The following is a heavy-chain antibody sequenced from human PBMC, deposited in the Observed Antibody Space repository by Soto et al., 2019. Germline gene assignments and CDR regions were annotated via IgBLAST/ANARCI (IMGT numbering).Heavy chain of an antibody. D-gene: IGHD5-12*01. Sequence: PSETLSLTCAVSGGSISSSNWWSWVRQPPGKGLEWIGEIYHSGSTNYNPSLKSRVTISVDKSKNQFSLKLSSVTAADTAVYYCARVKKDGYKLLYYFDYWGQGTLVTVSS. V-gene: IGHV4-4*02. CDR1: GGSISSSNW. CDR2: IYHSGST. CDR3: ARVKKDGYKLLYYFDY. J-gene: IGHJ4*02.